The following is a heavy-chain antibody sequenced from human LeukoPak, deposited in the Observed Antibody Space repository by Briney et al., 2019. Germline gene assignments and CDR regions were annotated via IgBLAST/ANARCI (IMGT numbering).Heavy chain of an antibody. CDR2: IYHSGST. CDR3: ARQPSTYYFDY. J-gene: IGHJ4*02. V-gene: IGHV4-38-2*01. Sequence: PSETLSHTCAVSGYSISSGYYWGWIRQPPGKGVEWIGRIYHSGSTYYNPSLKSRVTISVDTSKNQFSLKLSSVTAADTAVYYSARQPSTYYFDYWGQGTLVTVSS. CDR1: GYSISSGYY.